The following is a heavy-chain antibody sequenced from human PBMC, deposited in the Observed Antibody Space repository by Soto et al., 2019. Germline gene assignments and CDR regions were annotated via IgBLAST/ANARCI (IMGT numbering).Heavy chain of an antibody. J-gene: IGHJ4*02. Sequence: QVQLVQSGAEVKKPGSSVKVSCKASGDTFNNYVVNWVRQAPGQGLEWLGGILPIFATANYAQKFQGRVTITADKSTSTAYMELTSLRSEDMAVYYCAGRCDSTTCLGHFDYWGQGTLVTVAS. V-gene: IGHV1-69*06. CDR3: AGRCDSTTCLGHFDY. D-gene: IGHD2-2*01. CDR1: GDTFNNYV. CDR2: ILPIFATA.